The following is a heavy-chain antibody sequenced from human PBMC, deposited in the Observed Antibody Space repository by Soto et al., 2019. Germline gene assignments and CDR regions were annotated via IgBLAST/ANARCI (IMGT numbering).Heavy chain of an antibody. CDR1: GLTFSSYA. J-gene: IGHJ4*02. V-gene: IGHV3-30-3*01. Sequence: QVQLVESGGGVVQPGTSLRLSCAASGLTFSSYAMHWVRQAPGKGLEWMAVISYDGTNKYYADSVKGRFTISRDNSKNTLYLQMDSVRAEDTAVYYCAGYCNKSGCQWGFWGQGTLVTVSS. D-gene: IGHD2-8*01. CDR3: AGYCNKSGCQWGF. CDR2: ISYDGTNK.